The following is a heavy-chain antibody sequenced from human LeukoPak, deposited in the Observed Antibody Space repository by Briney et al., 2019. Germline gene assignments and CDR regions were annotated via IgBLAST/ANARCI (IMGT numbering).Heavy chain of an antibody. D-gene: IGHD6-13*01. CDR3: ARDSSRDYYYYYMDV. Sequence: SETLSLTCTVSGGSISSSSYYWGWLRQPPGKGLEWIGSIYYSGSTYYNSSLKSRVTIYVDTSKNQFSLKPSTWTAADLAVYYCARDSSRDYYYYYMDVWGKGTTGTGSS. CDR2: IYYSGST. J-gene: IGHJ6*03. V-gene: IGHV4-39*07. CDR1: GGSISSSSYY.